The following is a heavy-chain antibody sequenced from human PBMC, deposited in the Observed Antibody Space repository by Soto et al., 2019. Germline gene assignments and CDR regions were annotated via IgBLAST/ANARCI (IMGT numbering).Heavy chain of an antibody. J-gene: IGHJ5*02. CDR3: GGYCSGGSCYRPNNWFDP. Sequence: VASVKVSCKASGGTFSSYTISWVRQAPGQGLEWMGRIIPILGIANYAQKFQGRVTITADKSTSTAYMELSSLRSEDTAVYYCGGYCSGGSCYRPNNWFDPWGQGTLVTVSS. V-gene: IGHV1-69*02. D-gene: IGHD2-15*01. CDR1: GGTFSSYT. CDR2: IIPILGIA.